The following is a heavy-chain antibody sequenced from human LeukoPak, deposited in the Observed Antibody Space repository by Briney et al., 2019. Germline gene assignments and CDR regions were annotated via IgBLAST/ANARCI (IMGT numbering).Heavy chain of an antibody. Sequence: SETLSLTCTVSGGAIRRRSHYWGWIRQSPGKGLEWIGTIDYTGFTFYNPSLNSRVTISLDTSQTQFSLNLSSVTAADTAMYFWARSFDFWRGYYSAAFGDWGQGILGTVSS. CDR3: ARSFDFWRGYYSAAFGD. V-gene: IGHV4-39*01. D-gene: IGHD3-3*01. CDR1: GGAIRRRSHY. CDR2: IDYTGFT. J-gene: IGHJ4*02.